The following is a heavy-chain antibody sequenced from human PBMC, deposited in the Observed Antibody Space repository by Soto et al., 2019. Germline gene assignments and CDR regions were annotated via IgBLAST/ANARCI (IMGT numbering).Heavy chain of an antibody. D-gene: IGHD6-6*01. CDR3: AKDRLWGSSDRGAPDDFEV. Sequence: SDTMSITCTVSGGSISSRNWWSWLRQSPTKGLEWIGEIYQSGSTNYNPSLESRVTISVDKSKNQFSLELTSLTAADTAVYYCAKDRLWGSSDRGAPDDFEVWGQGTMVTVS. CDR2: IYQSGST. V-gene: IGHV4-4*02. J-gene: IGHJ3*01. CDR1: GGSISSRNW.